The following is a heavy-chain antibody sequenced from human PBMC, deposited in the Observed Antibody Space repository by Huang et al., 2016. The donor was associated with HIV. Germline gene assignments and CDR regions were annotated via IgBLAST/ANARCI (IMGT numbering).Heavy chain of an antibody. Sequence: QVQLVQSGAEVKTPGSSVKVSCKASGGTFSKYAISWVRQAPGQGLEWMGGIIPKLGTPNYARKCQGRVTITADDSTSTTYVEVSSLRSEDTALYYCARGQLGSYGDYDVLYWGQGTLVTVSS. V-gene: IGHV1-69*13. CDR3: ARGQLGSYGDYDVLY. CDR2: IIPKLGTP. J-gene: IGHJ4*02. CDR1: GGTFSKYA. D-gene: IGHD4-17*01.